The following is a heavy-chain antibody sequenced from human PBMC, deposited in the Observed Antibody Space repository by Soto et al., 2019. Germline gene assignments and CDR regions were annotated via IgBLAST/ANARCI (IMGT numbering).Heavy chain of an antibody. Sequence: EVLLVESGGGLVQPGGSLKLSCEASGFVFKDSSIHWVRQASGKGLEWVGRIRDRAYNYATAYAASVKGRITISRDDSNNKAYLQMDSLKTEDTAIYYCTRLVSAAQDYWGQGTLVTVSS. V-gene: IGHV3-73*01. J-gene: IGHJ4*02. CDR2: IRDRAYNYAT. CDR3: TRLVSAAQDY. D-gene: IGHD2-15*01. CDR1: GFVFKDSS.